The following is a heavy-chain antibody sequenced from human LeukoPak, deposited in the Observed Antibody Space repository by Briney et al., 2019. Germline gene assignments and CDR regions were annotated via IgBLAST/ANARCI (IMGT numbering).Heavy chain of an antibody. Sequence: PGGSLRLSCAASGFTFSSYGMHWVRQAPGKGLEWVAVISYDGSNKYYADSVKGRFTISRDNSKNTLYLQMNSLRAEDTAVYYCASAYSSGWKGDYWGQGTLVTVSS. CDR1: GFTFSSYG. D-gene: IGHD6-19*01. CDR3: ASAYSSGWKGDY. J-gene: IGHJ4*02. CDR2: ISYDGSNK. V-gene: IGHV3-30*03.